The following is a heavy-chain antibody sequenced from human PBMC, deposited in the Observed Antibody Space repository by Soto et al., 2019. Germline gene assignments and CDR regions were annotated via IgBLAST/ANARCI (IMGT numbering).Heavy chain of an antibody. Sequence: QVQLVQSGTEVKKPGASVKVSCKASGYRFTHYVIHWVRQAPGQRLEWMGWIGAGDGKTYYSQNFQGRVTITKATSASTAYMELSSLISEDTAVYYCVRDYASDSGVHLDFWGQGTLVTVSS. D-gene: IGHD3-22*01. CDR1: GYRFTHYV. J-gene: IGHJ4*02. CDR3: VRDYASDSGVHLDF. V-gene: IGHV1-3*01. CDR2: IGAGDGKT.